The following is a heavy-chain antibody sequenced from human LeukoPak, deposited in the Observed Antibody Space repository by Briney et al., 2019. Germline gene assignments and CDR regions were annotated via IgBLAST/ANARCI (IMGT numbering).Heavy chain of an antibody. D-gene: IGHD1-26*01. Sequence: PSETLSLTCTVSGGSISSYYWSWIRQPPGKGLEWIGDIYYSGSTNYNPSLKSRVTISVDTSKNQFSLRLSSVTAADTAVYYSARLASGSYGPLTPFDYWGPGTLVTVSS. V-gene: IGHV4-59*08. CDR3: ARLASGSYGPLTPFDY. CDR2: IYYSGST. CDR1: GGSISSYY. J-gene: IGHJ4*02.